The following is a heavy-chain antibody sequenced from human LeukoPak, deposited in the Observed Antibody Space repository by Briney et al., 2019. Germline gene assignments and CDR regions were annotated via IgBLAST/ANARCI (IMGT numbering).Heavy chain of an antibody. D-gene: IGHD6-13*01. CDR1: GGSISSSSYY. CDR2: IYYSGST. J-gene: IGHJ4*02. CDR3: ARFYYSSSWQPIDY. Sequence: PSETLSLTCTVSGGSISSSSYYWGWIRQPPGKGLEWIGSIYYSGSTYYNPSLKSRVTISVDTSKNQFSLKLSSVTAADTAAYYCARFYYSSSWQPIDYWGQGTLVTVSS. V-gene: IGHV4-39*01.